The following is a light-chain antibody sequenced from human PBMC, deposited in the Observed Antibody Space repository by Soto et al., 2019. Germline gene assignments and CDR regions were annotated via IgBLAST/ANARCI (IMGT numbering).Light chain of an antibody. Sequence: QSVLTQPASVSGSPGQSITISCTGTSSDVGSYNLVSWYQHLPGNVPKLIIYEVSKRPSGVSNRFSGSESGNTASLTISGIRAEDEADYYCCSYAGRTTLFGTGTKLTCL. V-gene: IGLV2-23*02. CDR2: EVS. J-gene: IGLJ1*01. CDR3: CSYAGRTTL. CDR1: SSDVGSYNL.